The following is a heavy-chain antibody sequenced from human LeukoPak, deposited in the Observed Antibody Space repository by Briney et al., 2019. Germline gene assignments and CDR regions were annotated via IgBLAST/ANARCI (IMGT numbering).Heavy chain of an antibody. CDR1: GGPLCVYY. V-gene: IGHV4-59*01. CDR3: ARTWDY. J-gene: IGHJ4*02. CDR2: INDSGRT. Sequence: SEPLSLPCTLSGGPLCVYYGIGLRKPRGKGLEWIGFINDSGRTRHNTPLKSRLTIALDTSKNQFSLKLRSVTAADTAVYYCARTWDYWGQAILVTVSS.